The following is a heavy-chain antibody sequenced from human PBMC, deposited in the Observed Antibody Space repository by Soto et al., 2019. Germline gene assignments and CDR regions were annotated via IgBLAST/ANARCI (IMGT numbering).Heavy chain of an antibody. Sequence: GGSLRLSCTASGFTFSSYAMSWVRQAPGKGLECVSTISGSGGSTYSADSVKGRFTISRDNSKNTLYLQMNSLRAEDTAVYYCAKPPTYYYDSSGYYPAVSFDYWGQGTLVTVSS. J-gene: IGHJ4*02. CDR2: ISGSGGST. D-gene: IGHD3-22*01. CDR3: AKPPTYYYDSSGYYPAVSFDY. CDR1: GFTFSSYA. V-gene: IGHV3-23*01.